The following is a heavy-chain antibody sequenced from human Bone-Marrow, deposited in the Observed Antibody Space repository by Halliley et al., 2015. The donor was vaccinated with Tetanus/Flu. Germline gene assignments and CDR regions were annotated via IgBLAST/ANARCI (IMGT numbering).Heavy chain of an antibody. CDR1: GLTFTDYY. CDR2: ISGGGDYT. J-gene: IGHJ4*02. CDR3: ARDGDSGDYFDS. D-gene: IGHD4-17*01. Sequence: SLRLSCAASGLTFTDYYMNWIRQSPGKEPEWISYISGGGDYTNYIEAVKGRFPISRDNAYGSLSLQMNNLKTDDTAVYFCARDGDSGDYFDSWGQGTLVTVSS. V-gene: IGHV3-11*06.